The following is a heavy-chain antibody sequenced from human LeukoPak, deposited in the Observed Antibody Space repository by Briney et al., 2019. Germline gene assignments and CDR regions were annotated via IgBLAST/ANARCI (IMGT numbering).Heavy chain of an antibody. V-gene: IGHV4-31*11. D-gene: IGHD3-3*01. CDR1: GDSIGSGYSY. J-gene: IGHJ3*02. CDR3: ARITYYDFWSGSDGAFDI. Sequence: PSETLSLTCAVSGDSIGSGYSYWSWIRQHPAKGLEWIGYISYSGSTYYTPSLKSRLTILLDTSKNQFSLELSSVTAADTAVYYCARITYYDFWSGSDGAFDIWGQGTMVTVSS. CDR2: ISYSGST.